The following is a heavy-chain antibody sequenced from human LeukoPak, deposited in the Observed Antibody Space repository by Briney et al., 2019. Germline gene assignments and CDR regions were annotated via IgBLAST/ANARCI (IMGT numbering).Heavy chain of an antibody. CDR3: ARQVAGQGHYYMDV. V-gene: IGHV3-21*01. CDR2: ISSSSNYI. J-gene: IGHJ6*03. D-gene: IGHD2-15*01. Sequence: PGGSLRLSCAASGFTFSSYSMNWVRQAPGKGLEWVSSISSSSNYIYYADSVKGRSTISRDNAKNSLYLQMNSLRAEDTAVYYCARQVAGQGHYYMDVWGKGTTVTVSS. CDR1: GFTFSSYS.